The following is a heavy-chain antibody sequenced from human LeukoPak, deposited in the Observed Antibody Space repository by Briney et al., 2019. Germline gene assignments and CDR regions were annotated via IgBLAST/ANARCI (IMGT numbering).Heavy chain of an antibody. D-gene: IGHD6-19*01. CDR1: GFTFSSYG. V-gene: IGHV3-30*02. CDR3: ARGPQWLEN. Sequence: GGSLRLSRAASGFTFSSYGMHWVRQAPGKGLEWVAFIRYDGSNKYYADSVKGRFTVSRDDSKNSLYLQMNSLRAEDTAVYYCARGPQWLENWGQGTLVTVSS. J-gene: IGHJ4*02. CDR2: IRYDGSNK.